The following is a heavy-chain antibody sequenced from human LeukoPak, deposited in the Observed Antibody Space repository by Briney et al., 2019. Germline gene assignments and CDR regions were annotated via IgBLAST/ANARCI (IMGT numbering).Heavy chain of an antibody. V-gene: IGHV3-23*01. J-gene: IGHJ3*02. CDR2: ITGTGGTT. CDR3: ARVRYYDSSHPVAFDI. CDR1: RFTFSTYA. D-gene: IGHD3-22*01. Sequence: PGGSLRLSCAASRFTFSTYAMSWVRQAPGKGLEWVSSITGTGGTTYYADSVMGRFTISRDNSKNTLSLQVDSLRAEDTALYYCARVRYYDSSHPVAFDIWGQGTMDTVSS.